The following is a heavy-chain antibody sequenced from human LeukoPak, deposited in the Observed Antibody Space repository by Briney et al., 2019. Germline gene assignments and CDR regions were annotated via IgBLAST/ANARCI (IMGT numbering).Heavy chain of an antibody. Sequence: TSETLSLTCTVSGGSINSINYYWGWIRQPPGKGLEWIGNIYYSGSTYYNPSLKSRVTISVDTSKNQFSLRLSSVTAADTAVYYCANMNRLDYWGQGTLVTVSS. CDR1: GGSINSINYY. J-gene: IGHJ4*02. D-gene: IGHD1-14*01. CDR2: IYYSGST. V-gene: IGHV4-39*07. CDR3: ANMNRLDY.